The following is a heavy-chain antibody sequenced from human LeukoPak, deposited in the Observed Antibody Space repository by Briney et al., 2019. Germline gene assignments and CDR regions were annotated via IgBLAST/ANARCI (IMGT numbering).Heavy chain of an antibody. J-gene: IGHJ4*02. V-gene: IGHV4-61*01. CDR1: GGSVSSSSYY. D-gene: IGHD3-10*01. CDR2: IYYSGST. Sequence: SETLSLTCTVSGGSVSSSSYYWSWIRQPPGKGLEWIGYIYYSGSTNYNPSLKSRVTISVDTSRNQFSLKLSSVTAADTAVYFCAREGLATMIRGVIPYRGQGTLVTVSS. CDR3: AREGLATMIRGVIPY.